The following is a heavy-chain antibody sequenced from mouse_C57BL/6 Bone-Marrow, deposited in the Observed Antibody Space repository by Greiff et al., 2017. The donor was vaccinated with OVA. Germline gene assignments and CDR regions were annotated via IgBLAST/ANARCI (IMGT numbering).Heavy chain of an antibody. J-gene: IGHJ4*01. CDR3: AHYYYGSSYDAMDY. D-gene: IGHD1-1*01. Sequence: LVESGAELVKPGASVKISCKASGYAFSSYWMNWVKQRPGKGLEWIGQIYPGDGDTNYNGKFKGKATLTADKSSSTAYMQLSSLTSEDSAVYFCAHYYYGSSYDAMDYWGQGTSVTVSS. CDR2: IYPGDGDT. CDR1: GYAFSSYW. V-gene: IGHV1-80*01.